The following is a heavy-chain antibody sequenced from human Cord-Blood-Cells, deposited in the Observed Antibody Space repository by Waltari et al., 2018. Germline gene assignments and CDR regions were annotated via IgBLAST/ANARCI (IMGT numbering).Heavy chain of an antibody. Sequence: QVQMVQYGAEVKKPAASVKVSCKVSGYTLTEFSMHWVRQAPGKGLEWMGGFDPEDGETIYAQKFQGRVTMTEDTSTDTAYMELSSLRSEDTAVYYCATGIFEVAGFDYWGQGTLVTVSS. CDR3: ATGIFEVAGFDY. J-gene: IGHJ4*02. D-gene: IGHD6-19*01. CDR2: FDPEDGET. CDR1: GYTLTEFS. V-gene: IGHV1-24*01.